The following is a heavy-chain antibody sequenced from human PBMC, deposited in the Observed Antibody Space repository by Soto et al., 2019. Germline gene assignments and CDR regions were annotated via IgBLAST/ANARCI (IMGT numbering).Heavy chain of an antibody. CDR3: ARQQQWLSRFDD. V-gene: IGHV4-31*03. CDR2: IHNSGIT. D-gene: IGHD6-19*01. CDR1: GGSINSDDFY. Sequence: QMQLQESGPGLVKPSQTLSLTCSVSGGSINSDDFYWNWIRQHPGKGLEWIGYIHNSGITDYNPSLKTRVTFLVDMSKNQFSLKLTSLTAAGTAVYYCARQQQWLSRFDDWGQGTLVTVTS. J-gene: IGHJ4*02.